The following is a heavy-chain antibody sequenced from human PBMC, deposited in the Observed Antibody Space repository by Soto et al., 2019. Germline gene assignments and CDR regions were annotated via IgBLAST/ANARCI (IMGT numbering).Heavy chain of an antibody. CDR2: ISSSSSTI. CDR1: GFTFSSYS. J-gene: IGHJ6*02. V-gene: IGHV3-48*02. CDR3: ARTYYDILTGYSTQRMDV. D-gene: IGHD3-9*01. Sequence: GESLKISCAASGFTFSSYSMNWVRQAPGKGLEWVSYISSSSSTIYYADSVKGRFTISRDNAKNSLYLQMNSLRDEDTAVYYCARTYYDILTGYSTQRMDVWGQGTTVTVSS.